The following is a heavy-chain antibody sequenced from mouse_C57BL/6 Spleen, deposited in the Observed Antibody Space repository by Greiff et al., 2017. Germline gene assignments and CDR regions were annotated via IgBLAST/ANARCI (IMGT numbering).Heavy chain of an antibody. V-gene: IGHV1-5*01. Sequence: VQLQQSGTVLARPGASVKMSCKTSGYTFTSYWMHWVKQRPGQGLEWIGAIYPGNSDTSYNQKFKGKAKLTAVTSASTAYMELSSLTNEDSAVYYCTKISITTVVATDYWGQGTTLTVAS. CDR3: TKISITTVVATDY. J-gene: IGHJ2*01. D-gene: IGHD1-1*01. CDR2: IYPGNSDT. CDR1: GYTFTSYW.